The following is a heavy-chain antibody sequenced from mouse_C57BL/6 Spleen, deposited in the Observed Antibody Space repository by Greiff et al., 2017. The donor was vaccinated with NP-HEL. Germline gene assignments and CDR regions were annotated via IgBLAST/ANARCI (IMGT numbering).Heavy chain of an antibody. CDR1: GYAFTNYL. D-gene: IGHD4-1*01. V-gene: IGHV1-54*01. CDR3: AWGYMDY. CDR2: INPGSGGT. J-gene: IGHJ4*01. Sequence: QVQLQQSGAELVRPGTSVKVSCKASGYAFTNYLIEWVKQRPGQGLEWIGVINPGSGGTNYNEKFKGKATLTADKSSSTAYMQLSSLTSEDSAVYFCAWGYMDYWGQGTSVTVSS.